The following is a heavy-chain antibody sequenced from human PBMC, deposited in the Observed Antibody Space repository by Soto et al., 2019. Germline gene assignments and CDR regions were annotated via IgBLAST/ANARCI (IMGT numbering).Heavy chain of an antibody. J-gene: IGHJ4*02. Sequence: WGSLRLSCVGSGFTFSSFEMNWVRQTPGKGLEWLSYIGRSGETIYYADSVKGRFTISRDNAKSSLFLQMTGLRDEDTGIYYCARDSRGGAARRPTFYYWGRGTLVTVSS. CDR3: ARDSRGGAARRPTFYY. D-gene: IGHD6-6*01. V-gene: IGHV3-48*03. CDR2: IGRSGETI. CDR1: GFTFSSFE.